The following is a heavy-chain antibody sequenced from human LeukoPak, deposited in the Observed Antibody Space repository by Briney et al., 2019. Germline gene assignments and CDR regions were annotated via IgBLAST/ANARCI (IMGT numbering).Heavy chain of an antibody. V-gene: IGHV3-11*04. CDR2: ISSSGNSI. D-gene: IGHD6-13*01. CDR3: ARDQVSVAGTGIDY. CDR1: GFTFSDYY. J-gene: IGHJ4*02. Sequence: PGGSLRLSCAASGFTFSDYYMSWIRQAPGKGLEWVSYISSSGNSISYADSVKGRFTISRDNAKNSLYLQMNSLRAGDTAVYYCARDQVSVAGTGIDYWGQGTLVTVSS.